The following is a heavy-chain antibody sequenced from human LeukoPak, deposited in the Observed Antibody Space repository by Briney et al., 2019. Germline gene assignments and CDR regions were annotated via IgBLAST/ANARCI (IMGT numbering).Heavy chain of an antibody. CDR1: GGSISSYY. CDR3: ARGGDVLTGYYLIGGLFDY. J-gene: IGHJ4*02. D-gene: IGHD3-9*01. V-gene: IGHV4-59*01. CDR2: IYYSGGT. Sequence: SETLSLTCTVSGGSISSYYWSWIRQPPGKGLEWIGYIYYSGGTNYNPSLKSRVTISVDTSKNQFSLKLSSVTAADTAVYYCARGGDVLTGYYLIGGLFDYWGQGTLVTVSS.